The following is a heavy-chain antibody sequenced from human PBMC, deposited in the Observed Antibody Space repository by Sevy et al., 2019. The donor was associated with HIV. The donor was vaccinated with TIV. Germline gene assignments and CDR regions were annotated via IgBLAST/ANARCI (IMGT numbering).Heavy chain of an antibody. CDR1: GFTFSDYY. CDR2: ISSSSYT. J-gene: IGHJ4*02. Sequence: GGSLRLSCAASGFTFSDYYMSWIRQAPGKGLEWVSYISSSSYTNYADSVKGRFTISRDNAKNSLYLQMNSLRAEDTVVYYCASVEEYYGSGGFDYWGQGTLVTVSS. CDR3: ASVEEYYGSGGFDY. V-gene: IGHV3-11*06. D-gene: IGHD3-10*01.